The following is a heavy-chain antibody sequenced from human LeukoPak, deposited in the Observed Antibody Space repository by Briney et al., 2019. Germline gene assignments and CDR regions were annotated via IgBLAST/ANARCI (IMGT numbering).Heavy chain of an antibody. V-gene: IGHV3-74*01. CDR2: ISPTGSTT. CDR3: ARGPNSNWSGLDF. J-gene: IGHJ4*02. CDR1: GLTFSSHW. D-gene: IGHD6-6*01. Sequence: GGSLRLSCAASGLTFSSHWMHWVRQAPGKGLVWVSRISPTGSTTSYADSVKGRFTVSRDNAKNTLYLQVNNLRAEDTAVYYCARGPNSNWSGLDFWGQGTLLTVSS.